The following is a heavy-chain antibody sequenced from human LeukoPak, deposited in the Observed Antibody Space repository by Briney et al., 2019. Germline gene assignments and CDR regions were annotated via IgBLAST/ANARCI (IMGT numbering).Heavy chain of an antibody. Sequence: PSETLSLTCTVSGGSISSYYLSWIRQPPGKGLEWIGYIYYSGSTNYNPSLKSRVTISVDTSKNQFSLKLSSVTAADTAVYYCARGSYRSGYYMDVWGKGPTVTVSS. CDR3: ARGSYRSGYYMDV. V-gene: IGHV4-59*01. D-gene: IGHD3-16*02. J-gene: IGHJ6*03. CDR1: GGSISSYY. CDR2: IYYSGST.